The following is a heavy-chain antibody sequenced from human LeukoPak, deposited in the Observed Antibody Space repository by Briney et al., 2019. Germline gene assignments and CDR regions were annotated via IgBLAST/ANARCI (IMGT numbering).Heavy chain of an antibody. V-gene: IGHV3-64*01. CDR3: ARGRMATITGYFDY. D-gene: IGHD5-24*01. CDR2: ISSNGGST. CDR1: GFTFSSYA. Sequence: GGSLRLSCAASGFTFSSYAMHWVRQAPGKGLEYVSAISSNGGSTYYANSVKGRFTISRDNSKNTLYLQMGSLRAEDMAVYYCARGRMATITGYFDYWGQGTLVTVSS. J-gene: IGHJ4*02.